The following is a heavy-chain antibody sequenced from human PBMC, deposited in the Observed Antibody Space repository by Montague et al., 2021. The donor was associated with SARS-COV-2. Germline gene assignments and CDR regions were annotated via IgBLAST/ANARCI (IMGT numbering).Heavy chain of an antibody. CDR1: GASIRSSDHY. D-gene: IGHD3-22*01. CDR3: ARAGGFDNSGYVGRLRTYYFDY. J-gene: IGHJ4*02. CDR2: IYYTGSR. Sequence: SETLSLTCTVSGASIRSSDHYWGWIRQPPGKGLEWIGSIYYTGSRYYAPSLTSRLTISVGTSRYQFSLELTSVTAADTVIYYCARAGGFDNSGYVGRLRTYYFDYWGQGLLVTVSS. V-gene: IGHV4-39*07.